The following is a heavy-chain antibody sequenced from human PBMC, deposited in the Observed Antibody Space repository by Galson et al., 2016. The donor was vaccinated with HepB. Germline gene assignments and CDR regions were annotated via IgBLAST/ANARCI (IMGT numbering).Heavy chain of an antibody. CDR2: IYHTGST. V-gene: IGHV4-4*02. J-gene: IGHJ5*02. CDR1: GDSISNSNW. Sequence: SETLSLTCTVSGDSISNSNWWSWVRQSPGKGLEWIGEIYHTGSTNYNPSLKSRVTISLDKSKNQFSLKVTSVTAADTALYYCARGLGDTSGYYYSPWGQGTLVTVSS. CDR3: ARGLGDTSGYYYSP. D-gene: IGHD3-22*01.